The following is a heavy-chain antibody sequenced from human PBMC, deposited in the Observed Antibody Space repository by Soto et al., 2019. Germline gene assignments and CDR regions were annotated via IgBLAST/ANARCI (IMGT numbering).Heavy chain of an antibody. V-gene: IGHV1-8*01. Sequence: QVQLVQSGAELKKPGASVKVSCKASGYTFSNYDMNWVRQATGQGPEWIGWVNPNNGETGYATKFPARVTLTTDTSTTTAYMKLPSLRSQDTAIYYCAKVSTMDSAIEFDYWGQGTLITVSS. CDR1: GYTFSNYD. J-gene: IGHJ4*02. CDR2: VNPNNGET. CDR3: AKVSTMDSAIEFDY. D-gene: IGHD2-2*03.